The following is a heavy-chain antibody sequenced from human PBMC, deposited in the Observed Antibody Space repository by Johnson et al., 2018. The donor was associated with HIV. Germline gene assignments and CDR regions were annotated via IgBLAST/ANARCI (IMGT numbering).Heavy chain of an antibody. V-gene: IGHV3-53*01. CDR1: GFTVSSNY. CDR3: AREGDSSGAGAFDI. Sequence: VQLVESGGGLIQPGGSLRLSCAASGFTVSSNYMSWVRQAPGKGLEWVSVISSGGSKYYADFVKGRFTISSDNSKNTLYLQMNSLRAEDTAVYYCAREGDSSGAGAFDIWGQGTMVTVSS. J-gene: IGHJ3*02. D-gene: IGHD3-22*01. CDR2: ISSGGSK.